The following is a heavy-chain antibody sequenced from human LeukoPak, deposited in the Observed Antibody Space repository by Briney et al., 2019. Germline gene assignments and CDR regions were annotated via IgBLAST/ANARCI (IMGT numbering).Heavy chain of an antibody. Sequence: PSETLSLTCTVSGGSISSSSYYWGWIRQPPGKGLEWIGSIYYCGSTYYNPSLKSRVTISVDTSKNQFSLKLSSVTAADTAVYYCARHVDGGYSSEINDYWGQGTLVTVSS. CDR1: GGSISSSSYY. CDR2: IYYCGST. V-gene: IGHV4-39*01. CDR3: ARHVDGGYSSEINDY. D-gene: IGHD6-19*01. J-gene: IGHJ4*02.